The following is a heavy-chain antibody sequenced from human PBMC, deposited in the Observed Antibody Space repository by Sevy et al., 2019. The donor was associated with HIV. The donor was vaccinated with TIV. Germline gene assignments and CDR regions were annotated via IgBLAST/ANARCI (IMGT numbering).Heavy chain of an antibody. D-gene: IGHD2-8*02. CDR2: INPNSGGT. Sequence: ASVKVSCKASGYTFTGYYMHWVRQAPGQGLEWMGRINPNSGGTNYAQKFQGRVTMTRETSISTANMELSRLGSDDTAVYYCAREDIVLVVYARGDYGMDVWGQGTTVTVSS. CDR1: GYTFTGYY. J-gene: IGHJ6*02. V-gene: IGHV1-2*06. CDR3: AREDIVLVVYARGDYGMDV.